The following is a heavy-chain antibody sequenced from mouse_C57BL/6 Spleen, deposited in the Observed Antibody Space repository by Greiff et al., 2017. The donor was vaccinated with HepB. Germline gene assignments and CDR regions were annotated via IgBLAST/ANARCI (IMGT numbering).Heavy chain of an antibody. D-gene: IGHD1-1*01. J-gene: IGHJ2*01. CDR1: GYAFTNYL. CDR2: INPGSGGT. V-gene: IGHV1-54*01. Sequence: QVQLKQSGAELVRPGTSVKVSCKASGYAFTNYLIEWVKQRPGQGLEWIGVINPGSGGTNYNEKFKGKATLTADKSSSTAYMQLSSLTSEDSAVYFCAVDYYGSSYGDYWGQGTTLTVSS. CDR3: AVDYYGSSYGDY.